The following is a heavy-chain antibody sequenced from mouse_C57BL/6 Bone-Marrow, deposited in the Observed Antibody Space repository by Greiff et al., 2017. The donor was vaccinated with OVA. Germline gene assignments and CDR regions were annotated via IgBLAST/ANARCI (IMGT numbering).Heavy chain of an antibody. J-gene: IGHJ3*01. V-gene: IGHV5-6*01. CDR1: GFTFSSYG. CDR2: ISSGGSNT. D-gene: IGHD2-2*01. Sequence: EVKVVESGGDLVKPGGSLKLSCAASGFTFSSYGMSWVRQTPDKRLAWVATISSGGSNTYYPDSVKGRFTLSRDKAKNTLYMQMSSLKSEDTTMYYCALGLVTFAYWGQGTLVTVSA. CDR3: ALGLVTFAY.